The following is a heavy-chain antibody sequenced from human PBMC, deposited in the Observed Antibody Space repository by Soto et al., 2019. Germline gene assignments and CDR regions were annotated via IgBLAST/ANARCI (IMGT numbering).Heavy chain of an antibody. Sequence: ASVKVSCKASGYTFTSYAMHWVRQAPGQRLEWMGWINAGNGNTKYSQKFQGRVTITRDTSTDTAYMELSSLRSEDTAVYYCATATFGTYYYDSSGYMVYFDYWGQGTLVTVSS. CDR2: INAGNGNT. CDR1: GYTFTSYA. V-gene: IGHV1-3*01. J-gene: IGHJ4*02. D-gene: IGHD3-22*01. CDR3: ATATFGTYYYDSSGYMVYFDY.